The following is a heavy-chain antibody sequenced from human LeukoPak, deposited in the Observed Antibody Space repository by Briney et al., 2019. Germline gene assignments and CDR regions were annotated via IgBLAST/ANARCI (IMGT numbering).Heavy chain of an antibody. CDR1: GGSIRSSNCY. CDR2: VYYSGST. V-gene: IGHV4-39*01. CDR3: ARLRRDGVHFLDY. D-gene: IGHD5-24*01. Sequence: SETLSLTCTVSGGSIRSSNCYWDWIRQPPGKGLEWIGSVYYSGSTYYNPSLKSRLTISVDTSKNQFSLKLSSVTAADTAVYFCARLRRDGVHFLDYWGQGTLATVSS. J-gene: IGHJ4*02.